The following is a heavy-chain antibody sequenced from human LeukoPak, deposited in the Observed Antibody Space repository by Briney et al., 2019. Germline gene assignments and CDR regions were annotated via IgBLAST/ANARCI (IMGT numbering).Heavy chain of an antibody. CDR3: ARDLAVTSSPFDY. V-gene: IGHV1-2*02. CDR2: INPNSGGT. CDR1: GYTFTGYY. J-gene: IGHJ4*02. D-gene: IGHD3-22*01. Sequence: ASVKVSCKASGYTFTGYYMHWVRQAPGQGLEWMGWINPNSGGTNYAQKFQGRVTMTRDTSISTAYMELSRLRSDDTAVYYCARDLAVTSSPFDYWGQGTLVTVSP.